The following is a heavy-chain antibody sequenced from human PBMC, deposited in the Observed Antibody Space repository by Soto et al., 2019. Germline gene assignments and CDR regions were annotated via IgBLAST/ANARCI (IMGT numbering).Heavy chain of an antibody. J-gene: IGHJ4*02. Sequence: PGGSLRLSCAASGFTFSSYGMHWVRQAPGKGLEWVAVISYDGSNKYYADSVKGRFTISRDNSKNTLYLQMNSLRAEDTAVYYCAKDISPGSWAPYFDYWGQGTLVTVSS. D-gene: IGHD3-10*01. CDR1: GFTFSSYG. V-gene: IGHV3-30*18. CDR2: ISYDGSNK. CDR3: AKDISPGSWAPYFDY.